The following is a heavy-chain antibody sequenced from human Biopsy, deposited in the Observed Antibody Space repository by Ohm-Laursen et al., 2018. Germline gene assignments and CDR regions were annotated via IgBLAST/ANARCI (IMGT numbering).Heavy chain of an antibody. CDR3: ARHAPSYSGSYWRYFDL. J-gene: IGHJ2*01. D-gene: IGHD1-26*01. V-gene: IGHV4-39*01. CDR2: IFYSGIT. CDR1: GGSVSSNVAY. Sequence: TLSLTCTVSGGSVSSNVAYWAWIRQPPGKGLESIGSIFYSGITYYNPSLQSRVTISVDTSMNHLSLRLTSVTAADTAVYYCARHAPSYSGSYWRYFDLWGRGTLVTVSS.